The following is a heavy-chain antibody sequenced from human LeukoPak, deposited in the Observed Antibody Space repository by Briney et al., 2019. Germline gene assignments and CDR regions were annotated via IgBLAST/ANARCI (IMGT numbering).Heavy chain of an antibody. CDR1: GGSISSYY. J-gene: IGHJ4*02. CDR2: IYYSGST. CDR3: ARVVTGYSSGWFDY. V-gene: IGHV4-59*12. D-gene: IGHD6-19*01. Sequence: SETLSLTCTVSGGSISSYYWSWIRQPPGKGLEWVGYIYYSGSTYYNPSLKSRVTISVDTSKNQFSLKLSSVTAADTAVYYCARVVTGYSSGWFDYWGQGTLVTVSS.